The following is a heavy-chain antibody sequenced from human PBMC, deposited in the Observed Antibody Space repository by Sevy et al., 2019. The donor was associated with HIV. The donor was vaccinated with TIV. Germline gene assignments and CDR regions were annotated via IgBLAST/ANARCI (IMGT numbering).Heavy chain of an antibody. CDR2: IYYSGST. Sequence: SETLSLTCTVSGGSVSSGSYYWSWIRQPPGKGLEWIGYIYYSGSTNYNPSLKSRVTISVDTSKNQFSLKLSSETAAETAVYYCARDIVVVPAATWYGMDVWGQGTTVTVSS. V-gene: IGHV4-61*01. D-gene: IGHD2-2*01. J-gene: IGHJ6*02. CDR3: ARDIVVVPAATWYGMDV. CDR1: GGSVSSGSYY.